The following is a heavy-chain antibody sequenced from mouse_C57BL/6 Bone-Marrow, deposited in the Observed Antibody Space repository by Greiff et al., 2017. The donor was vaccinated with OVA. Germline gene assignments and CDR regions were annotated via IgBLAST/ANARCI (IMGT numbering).Heavy chain of an antibody. Sequence: QVQLQQPGAELVKPGASVKLSCKASGYTFTSYWMQWVKQRPGQGLEWIGAIDPSDSYTNYNPKFKGKATLTVDTSSSPAYMQLSSLTSEDSAGDYCAREAAQGMDYWGQGTSVTVSS. D-gene: IGHD3-2*02. CDR3: AREAAQGMDY. J-gene: IGHJ4*01. CDR2: IDPSDSYT. V-gene: IGHV1-50*01. CDR1: GYTFTSYW.